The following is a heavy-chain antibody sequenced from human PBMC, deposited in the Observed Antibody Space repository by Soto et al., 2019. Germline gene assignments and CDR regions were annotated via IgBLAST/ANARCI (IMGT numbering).Heavy chain of an antibody. V-gene: IGHV1-69*13. J-gene: IGHJ6*02. CDR2: IIPIFGTA. CDR1: GGTFSSYS. Sequence: SVKVFCKASGGTFSSYSMSWVRQAPGQGLEWMGGIIPIFGTANYAQKFQGRVTITADESTSTAYMELSSLRSEDTAVYYCARSPRDYYYYYGMDVWGQGTTVTVSS. CDR3: ARSPRDYYYYYGMDV.